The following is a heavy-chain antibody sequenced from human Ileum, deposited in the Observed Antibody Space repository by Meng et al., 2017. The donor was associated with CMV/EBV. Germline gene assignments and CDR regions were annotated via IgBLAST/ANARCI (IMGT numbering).Heavy chain of an antibody. J-gene: IGHJ6*02. CDR3: ASFPTSSSSYYYYYGMDV. CDR1: GGSMSTYY. D-gene: IGHD6-6*01. V-gene: IGHV4-59*12. Sequence: SETLSLTFTVSGGSMSTYYWSWMRQPPGKGLEWIGYIYYSGSTCYNPSLKSRVTISVDTSKNQFSLKLSSVTAADTAVYYCASFPTSSSSYYYYYGMDVWGQGTTVTVSS. CDR2: IYYSGST.